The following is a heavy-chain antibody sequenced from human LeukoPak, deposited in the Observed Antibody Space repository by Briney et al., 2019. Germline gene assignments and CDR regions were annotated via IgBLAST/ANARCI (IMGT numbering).Heavy chain of an antibody. CDR3: AKDRLELPLDY. J-gene: IGHJ4*02. V-gene: IGHV3-48*03. CDR1: GFTFSSYE. CDR2: ISSSGSTI. D-gene: IGHD1-7*01. Sequence: GGSLRLSCAASGFTFSSYEMNWVRQAPGKGLEWVSYISSSGSTIYYADSVKGRFTISRDNAKNSLYLQMNSLRAEDTAVYYCAKDRLELPLDYWGQGTLVTVSS.